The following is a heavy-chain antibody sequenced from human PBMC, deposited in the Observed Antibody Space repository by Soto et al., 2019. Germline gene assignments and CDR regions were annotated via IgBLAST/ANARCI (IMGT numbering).Heavy chain of an antibody. CDR3: ARDPGSATRHAHTCFDF. CDR2: ISSSSSYI. D-gene: IGHD2-15*01. Sequence: GGSLRVPFAASGVPFSSYSMNGVRRAQGKGLEWVSSISSSSSYIYYADSVKGRFTISRDNAKNSLYLQMNSLRAEDTAVYYCARDPGSATRHAHTCFDFWGQGTLVTVSS. J-gene: IGHJ4*02. CDR1: GVPFSSYS. V-gene: IGHV3-21*01.